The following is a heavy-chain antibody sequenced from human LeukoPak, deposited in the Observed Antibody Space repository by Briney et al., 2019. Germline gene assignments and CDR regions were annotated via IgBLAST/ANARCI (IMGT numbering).Heavy chain of an antibody. CDR2: IDPAGGTT. Sequence: ASVKVSCKASGYTFTRYPMHWVRQAPGQGLEWMGVIDPAGGTTNYAQKFQDRVTVTRDTSTSTVYLDLSSLRSEDTAVYYCARASLDVMVNYWGQGTLVTVSS. V-gene: IGHV1-46*01. J-gene: IGHJ4*02. D-gene: IGHD2-21*01. CDR1: GYTFTRYP. CDR3: ARASLDVMVNY.